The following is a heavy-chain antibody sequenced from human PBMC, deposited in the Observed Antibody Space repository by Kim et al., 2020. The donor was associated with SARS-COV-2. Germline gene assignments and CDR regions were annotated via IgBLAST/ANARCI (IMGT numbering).Heavy chain of an antibody. D-gene: IGHD6-6*01. Sequence: SETLSLTCAVYGGSFSGYYWSWIRQPPGKGLEWIGEINHSGSTNYNPSLKSRVTISVDTSKNQFSLKLSSVTAADTAVYYCARNRREIAAPRWFDPWGQGTLVTVSS. J-gene: IGHJ5*02. CDR2: INHSGST. CDR1: GGSFSGYY. CDR3: ARNRREIAAPRWFDP. V-gene: IGHV4-34*01.